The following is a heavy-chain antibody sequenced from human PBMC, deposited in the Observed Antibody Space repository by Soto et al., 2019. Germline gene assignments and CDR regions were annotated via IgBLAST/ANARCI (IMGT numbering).Heavy chain of an antibody. V-gene: IGHV1-2*04. CDR3: ASEGSSSDPLYYYYGMDV. Sequence: ASVKVSCKASGYTFTGYYMHWVRQAPGQGLEWMGWINPNSGGTNYAQKFQGWVTMTRDTSISTAYMELSRLRSDDTAVYYCASEGSSSDPLYYYYGMDVWGKGTTVTVSS. CDR1: GYTFTGYY. D-gene: IGHD6-6*01. CDR2: INPNSGGT. J-gene: IGHJ6*04.